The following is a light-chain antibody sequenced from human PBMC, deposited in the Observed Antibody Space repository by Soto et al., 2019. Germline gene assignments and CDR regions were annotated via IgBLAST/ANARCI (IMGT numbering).Light chain of an antibody. J-gene: IGKJ2*01. CDR3: QQYGGSPGYT. CDR1: QSISSSY. Sequence: EIVLTQSPGTLSLSPGDRATLPCRASQSISSSYLAWYQQKSGQAPRLLIYGASTRATGIPDRFSGSGSGTDFTLTISRLEPEDFALYYCQQYGGSPGYTFGQGTKLQI. CDR2: GAS. V-gene: IGKV3-20*01.